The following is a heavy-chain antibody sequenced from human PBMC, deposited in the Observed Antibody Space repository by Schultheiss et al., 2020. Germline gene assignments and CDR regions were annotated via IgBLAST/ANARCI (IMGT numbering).Heavy chain of an antibody. CDR1: GFTFSSYV. Sequence: GESLKISCAASGFTFSSYVMSWVRQAPGKGLEWVSAISGSGGSTYYADSVKGRFTISRDNSKNTLYLQMNSLRAEDTAVYYCAKDLAYCGGDCYSYWGQGALVTVSS. V-gene: IGHV3-23*01. CDR3: AKDLAYCGGDCYSY. D-gene: IGHD2-21*02. J-gene: IGHJ4*02. CDR2: ISGSGGST.